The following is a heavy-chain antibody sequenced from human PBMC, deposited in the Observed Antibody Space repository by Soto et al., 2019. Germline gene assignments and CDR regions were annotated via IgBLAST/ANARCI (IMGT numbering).Heavy chain of an antibody. J-gene: IGHJ5*02. CDR1: GGTFSSYA. Sequence: ASVKVSCKAAGGTFSSYAISWVRQAPGQGLEWMGWINPNSGGTNYAQKFQGWVTMTRDTSISTAYMELSRLRSDDTAVYYCARGGGIAARPMGFDPWGQGTPVTVSS. V-gene: IGHV1-2*04. CDR3: ARGGGIAARPMGFDP. D-gene: IGHD6-6*01. CDR2: INPNSGGT.